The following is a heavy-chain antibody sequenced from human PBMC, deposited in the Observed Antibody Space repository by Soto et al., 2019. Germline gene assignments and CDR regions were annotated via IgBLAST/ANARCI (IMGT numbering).Heavy chain of an antibody. CDR3: ARADSSSWYYFDY. CDR2: IYYSGST. J-gene: IGHJ4*02. D-gene: IGHD6-13*01. CDR1: GGSISSGGYY. Sequence: SETLSLTCTVSGGSISSGGYYWSWIRQHPGKGLEWIGYIYYSGSTHYNRSLKSRVTISRDTSKNQFSLNLSSVTAADTAVYYCARADSSSWYYFDYWGQGTLVTVSS. V-gene: IGHV4-31*03.